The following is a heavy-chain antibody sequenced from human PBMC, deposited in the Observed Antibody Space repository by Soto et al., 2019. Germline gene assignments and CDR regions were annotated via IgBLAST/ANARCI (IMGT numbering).Heavy chain of an antibody. D-gene: IGHD3-9*01. J-gene: IGHJ4*02. V-gene: IGHV5-51*01. CDR1: GDSFTDYW. CDR2: IYPGDSET. Sequence: GESLKISCKGSGDSFTDYWIGWVRQMPGRGLEWMAIIYPGDSETRYNPSFQGQVTISADKSIRTAYLQWSSLKASDTAIYYCTTTSVLRYFDWPFGFDYWGQGTLVTVSS. CDR3: TTTSVLRYFDWPFGFDY.